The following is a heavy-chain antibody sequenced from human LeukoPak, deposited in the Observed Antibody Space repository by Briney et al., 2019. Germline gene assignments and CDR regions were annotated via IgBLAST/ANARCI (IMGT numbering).Heavy chain of an antibody. CDR1: GGSISSYY. CDR2: IYYSGST. D-gene: IGHD6-6*01. CDR3: ARVAAREQFDY. Sequence: SETLSLTCTVSGGSISSYYWSWIRQPPGKGLEWIGYIYYSGSTNYNPSLKSRVTISVDTSKNQFSLKLSSVTAADTAVYYCARVAAREQFDYWGQGTLVTVSS. J-gene: IGHJ4*02. V-gene: IGHV4-59*12.